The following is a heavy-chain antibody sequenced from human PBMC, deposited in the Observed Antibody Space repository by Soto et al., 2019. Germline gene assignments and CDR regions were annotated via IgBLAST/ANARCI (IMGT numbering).Heavy chain of an antibody. Sequence: EVQLVESGGGLVQPGGSLRLSCAASGLSFSSHWMSWVRQAPGRGLEWVANIRQDGGEEQYSDSVKGRFTLSRDNXXXXXXXXXXXXXXXXXXVYYCAKSEGYSFDIRGQGTMVSVSS. CDR2: IRQDGGEE. CDR1: GLSFSSHW. D-gene: IGHD3-22*01. CDR3: AKSEGYSFDI. V-gene: IGHV3-7*01. J-gene: IGHJ3*02.